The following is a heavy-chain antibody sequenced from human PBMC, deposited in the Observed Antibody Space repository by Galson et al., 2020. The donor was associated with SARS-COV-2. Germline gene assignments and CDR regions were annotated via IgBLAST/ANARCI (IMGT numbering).Heavy chain of an antibody. V-gene: IGHV3-53*01. CDR1: GFAVSYNY. CDR2: IYSDDSE. CDR3: ARQGKKWPYDAFDI. Sequence: QAGGSLRLSCAASGFAVSYNYMSWVRQAPGKGLEWVSVIYSDDSEYYADSVKGRFTTSRDKSNNMVHLQMNSLRAEDTAVYYCARQGKKWPYDAFDIWGQGTMVAVSS. J-gene: IGHJ3*02. D-gene: IGHD5-12*01.